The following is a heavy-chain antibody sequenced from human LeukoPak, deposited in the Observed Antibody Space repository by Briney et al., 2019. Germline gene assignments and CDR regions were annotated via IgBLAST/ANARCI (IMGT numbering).Heavy chain of an antibody. V-gene: IGHV3-48*03. D-gene: IGHD3-22*01. Sequence: GGSLRLSCAASGFTFSSYEMNWVRQAPGKGLEWVSCISSSGSTIYYADSVKGRFTISRDNAKNSLYLQMNSLRAEDTAVYYCARDIYYDSSGYYVYWGQGTLVTVSS. J-gene: IGHJ4*02. CDR2: ISSSGSTI. CDR3: ARDIYYDSSGYYVY. CDR1: GFTFSSYE.